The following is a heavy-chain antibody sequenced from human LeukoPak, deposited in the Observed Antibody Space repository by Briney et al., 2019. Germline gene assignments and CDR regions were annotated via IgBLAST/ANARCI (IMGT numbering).Heavy chain of an antibody. CDR3: ARGTGITSYYFDY. CDR1: GGTFSSYA. Sequence: ASVKVSCKASGGTFSSYAISWVRQAPGQGLEWMGIINPSGGSTSYAQKFQGRVTMTRDTSTSTAYMELSSLRSEDTAVYYCARGTGITSYYFDYWGQGTLVTVSS. V-gene: IGHV1-46*01. D-gene: IGHD3-10*01. J-gene: IGHJ4*02. CDR2: INPSGGST.